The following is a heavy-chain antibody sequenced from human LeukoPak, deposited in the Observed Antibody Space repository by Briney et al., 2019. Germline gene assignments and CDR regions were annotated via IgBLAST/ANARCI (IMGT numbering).Heavy chain of an antibody. D-gene: IGHD5-18*01. CDR3: ARNLQGGYNYGYLDS. J-gene: IGHJ4*02. Sequence: SETLSLTCTVSGGSIRSHYWSWIRQPAGKGLEWIGRIYSSGSTDYKPSLKSRVTMSVDASKNQFSLKLTSVTAADTAVYFCARNLQGGYNYGYLDSWGQGTLVTVSS. V-gene: IGHV4-4*07. CDR2: IYSSGST. CDR1: GGSIRSHY.